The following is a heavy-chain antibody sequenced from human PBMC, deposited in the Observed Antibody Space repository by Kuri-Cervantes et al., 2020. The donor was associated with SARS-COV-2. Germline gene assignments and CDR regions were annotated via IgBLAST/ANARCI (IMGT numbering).Heavy chain of an antibody. CDR1: GYSISSGYY. V-gene: IGHV3-21*01. Sequence: ETLSLTCTVSGYSISSGYYWGWIRQPPGKGLEWVSSISSSSSYIYYADSVKGRFTISRDNAKNSLYLQMNSLRAEDTAVYYCARVMYSSSRNKYAFDIWGQGTMVTVSS. CDR3: ARVMYSSSRNKYAFDI. J-gene: IGHJ3*02. CDR2: ISSSSSYI. D-gene: IGHD6-13*01.